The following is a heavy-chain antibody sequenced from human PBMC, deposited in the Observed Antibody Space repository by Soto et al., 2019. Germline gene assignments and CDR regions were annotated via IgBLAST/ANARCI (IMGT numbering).Heavy chain of an antibody. CDR3: ARQDSVCDNDGCYSNAIDS. J-gene: IGHJ3*02. D-gene: IGHD2-15*01. Sequence: GESLKISCKGSGYNFINHWIGWVRQIPGKGLEWIGIIYPSDSGIRYSPSFQGQVTISADKSISAAYLEWSSLKASDTAMYYCARQDSVCDNDGCYSNAIDSWGQGTQVTV. V-gene: IGHV5-51*01. CDR2: IYPSDSGI. CDR1: GYNFINHW.